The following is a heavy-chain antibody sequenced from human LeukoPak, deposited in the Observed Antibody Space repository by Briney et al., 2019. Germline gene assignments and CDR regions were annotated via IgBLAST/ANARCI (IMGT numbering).Heavy chain of an antibody. CDR2: ISGNGGTT. D-gene: IGHD6-13*01. V-gene: IGHV3-23*01. Sequence: GGSLRLSCAASGFTFRSYAMSWVRQAPGKGLEWVSSISGNGGTTNYADSVRGRFAISRDNFRNTLSLQMNSLRAEDRATYYCAKDRGIAAANDYWGQGAQVTVSS. CDR1: GFTFRSYA. J-gene: IGHJ4*02. CDR3: AKDRGIAAANDY.